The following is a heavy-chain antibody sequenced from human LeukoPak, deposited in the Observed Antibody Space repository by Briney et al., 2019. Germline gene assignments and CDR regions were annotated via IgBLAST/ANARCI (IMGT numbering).Heavy chain of an antibody. V-gene: IGHV4-34*01. CDR1: GGSFSGYY. J-gene: IGHJ4*02. CDR3: ARGNLFDY. D-gene: IGHD1-14*01. CDR2: INHSGST. Sequence: SETLFITCAVNGGSFSGYYWSWIRQPPGKGLEWIGEINHSGSTNYNPSLKSRVTISVDTSKNQFSLKLSSVTAADTAVYYCARGNLFDYWGQGTLVIVSS.